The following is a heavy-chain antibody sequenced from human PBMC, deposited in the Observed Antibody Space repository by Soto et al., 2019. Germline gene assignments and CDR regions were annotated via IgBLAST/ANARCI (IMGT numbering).Heavy chain of an antibody. CDR3: TTDGRTYYDFWSGFSGRGGYYYYGMDV. CDR1: GFTFSNAW. Sequence: GGSLRLSCAASGFTFSNAWMNWVRQAPGKGLEWVGRIKSKTDGGTTDYAAPVKGRFTISRDDSKNTLYLQMNSLKTEDTAVYYCTTDGRTYYDFWSGFSGRGGYYYYGMDVWGQGTTVTVSS. CDR2: IKSKTDGGTT. J-gene: IGHJ6*02. D-gene: IGHD3-3*01. V-gene: IGHV3-15*07.